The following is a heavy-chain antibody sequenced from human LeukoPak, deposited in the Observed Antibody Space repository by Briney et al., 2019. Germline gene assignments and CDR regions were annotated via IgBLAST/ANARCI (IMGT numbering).Heavy chain of an antibody. J-gene: IGHJ4*02. CDR1: GYTFTSYG. CDR2: ISAYNGNT. Sequence: ASVEVSCKASGYTFTSYGISWVRQAPGQGLEWMGWISAYNGNTNYAQKLQGRVTMTTDTSTSTAYMELRSLRSDDTAVYYCARDRPYYYDSSGWKHPLYPLDYWGQGTLVTVSS. V-gene: IGHV1-18*01. CDR3: ARDRPYYYDSSGWKHPLYPLDY. D-gene: IGHD3-22*01.